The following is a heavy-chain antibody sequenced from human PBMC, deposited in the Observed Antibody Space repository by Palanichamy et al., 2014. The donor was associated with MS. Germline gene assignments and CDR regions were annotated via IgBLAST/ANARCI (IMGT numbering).Heavy chain of an antibody. J-gene: IGHJ2*01. D-gene: IGHD2-21*02. V-gene: IGHV4-39*01. CDR1: GGSISNTIYY. Sequence: QLQLQESGPGLLKPSESLSLTCSVSGGSISNTIYYWGWIRQPPGKGLEWIGHLYYTGNTYYNPSLKSRVTISVDTSENRFSLRMSSVTAADTAVYYCASVYRNGGYGYYFDLWGRGALVTVSS. CDR3: ASVYRNGGYGYYFDL. CDR2: LYYTGNT.